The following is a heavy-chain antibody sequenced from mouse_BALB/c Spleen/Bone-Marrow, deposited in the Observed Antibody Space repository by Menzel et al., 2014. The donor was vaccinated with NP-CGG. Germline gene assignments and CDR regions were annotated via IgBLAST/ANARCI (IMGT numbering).Heavy chain of an antibody. CDR3: ARILYWYFDV. V-gene: IGHV1-84*02. CDR1: GYTFTDYY. J-gene: IGHJ1*01. Sequence: QVQLQQSGPELVKPGASVKISCKASGYTFTDYYINWVKQKPGQGLEWIGWIYPGSGDTKFNERFKGKATLTVDTSSSTAYMQLSSLTSEDTAVYFCARILYWYFDVWGAGTTVTVSS. CDR2: IYPGSGDT.